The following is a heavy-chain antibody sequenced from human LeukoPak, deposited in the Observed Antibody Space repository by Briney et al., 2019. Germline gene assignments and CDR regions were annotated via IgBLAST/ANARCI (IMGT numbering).Heavy chain of an antibody. V-gene: IGHV4-38-2*02. D-gene: IGHD2-2*01. J-gene: IGHJ5*02. CDR3: ARVAGSSTSSNWFDP. Sequence: SETLSLTXTVSGYSISSGYYWGWFRQPPGKGLEWIGSIYHSGSTYYNPSLKSRVTISVDTSKNQFSLKLSSVTAADTAVYYCARVAGSSTSSNWFDPWGQGTLVTVSS. CDR1: GYSISSGYY. CDR2: IYHSGST.